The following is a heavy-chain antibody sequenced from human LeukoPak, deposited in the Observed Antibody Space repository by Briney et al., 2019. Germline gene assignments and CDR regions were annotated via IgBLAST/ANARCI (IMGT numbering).Heavy chain of an antibody. CDR2: ISYDGSNK. CDR1: GFTFSSYA. CDR3: AKDSGGSYFYLPYYFDY. D-gene: IGHD1-26*01. V-gene: IGHV3-30-3*01. J-gene: IGHJ4*02. Sequence: PGGSLRLSCAASGFTFSSYAMHWVRQAPGKGLEWVAVISYDGSNKYYADSVKGRFTISRDNSKNTLYLQMNSLRAEDTAVYYCAKDSGGSYFYLPYYFDYWGQGTLVTVSS.